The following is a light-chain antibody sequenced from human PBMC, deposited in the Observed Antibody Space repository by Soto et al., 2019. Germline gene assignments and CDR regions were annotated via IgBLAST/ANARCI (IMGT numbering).Light chain of an antibody. CDR3: QQRSNWPFIT. Sequence: EIVMTQSPATLSVSPGERATLSCRASQSVSIKLAWYQQKPGQAPRLLIYDTSTRATGIPARFSGGGSGTDFTLTISSLEPEDFAVYYCQQRSNWPFITFGQGTR. V-gene: IGKV3-11*01. CDR1: QSVSIK. CDR2: DTS. J-gene: IGKJ5*01.